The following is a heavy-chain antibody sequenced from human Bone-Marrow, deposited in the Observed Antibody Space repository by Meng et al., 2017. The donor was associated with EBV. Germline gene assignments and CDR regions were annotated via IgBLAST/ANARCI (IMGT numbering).Heavy chain of an antibody. J-gene: IGHJ4*02. V-gene: IGHV3-33*06. CDR2: IWHDENKK. D-gene: IGHD6-19*01. CDR1: GISFNYYG. Sequence: QVERVERGGGVVEPGGSLKLSCRASGISFNYYGMHWIRQAPGKGLEWVADIWHDENKKYYADVVKGRFTISRDNSQNTLYLQMNSLRAEDTAVYYCANHLSGWVNYWGQGTLVTVSS. CDR3: ANHLSGWVNY.